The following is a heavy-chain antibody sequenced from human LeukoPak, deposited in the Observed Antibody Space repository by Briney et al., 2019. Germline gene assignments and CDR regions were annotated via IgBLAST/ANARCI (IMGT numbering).Heavy chain of an antibody. J-gene: IGHJ4*02. CDR1: GITFTGYY. V-gene: IGHV1-2*02. CDR2: VNPNSGGT. CDR3: ARDSYGGNWSLGY. D-gene: IGHD4-23*01. Sequence: ASMKLSCKASGITFTGYYIHWVRQAPGQGLEWMGWVNPNSGGTNYAQMFQGRVTMTRDTSLSTAYMELSWLRSDDTAVYYCARDSYGGNWSLGYWGQGTLVTVSS.